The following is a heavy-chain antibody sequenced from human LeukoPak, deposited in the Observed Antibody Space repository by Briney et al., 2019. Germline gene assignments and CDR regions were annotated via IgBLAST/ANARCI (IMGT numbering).Heavy chain of an antibody. CDR3: ARRSSGYYGPYYFDY. CDR2: IYPGDSDT. Sequence: GESLQISCKGSGYSFISYWIGWVRQMPGKGLEWMGIIYPGDSDTRYSPSFQGQVTISADKSISTAYLQWSSLKASDTAMYYCARRSSGYYGPYYFDYWGQGTLVTVSS. J-gene: IGHJ4*02. V-gene: IGHV5-51*01. D-gene: IGHD5-18*01. CDR1: GYSFISYW.